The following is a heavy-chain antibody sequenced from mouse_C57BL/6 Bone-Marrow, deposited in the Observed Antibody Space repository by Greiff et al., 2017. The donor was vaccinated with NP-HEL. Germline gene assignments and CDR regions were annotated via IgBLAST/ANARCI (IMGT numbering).Heavy chain of an antibody. V-gene: IGHV7-3*01. CDR3: ARSIYYDYAYDACYARYY. D-gene: IGHD2-4*01. J-gene: IGHJ4*01. Sequence: EVQLQESGGGLVQPGGSLSLSCAASGFTFTDYYMSWVRQPPGKALEWLGFIRNNANGYTTAYSASVRGRFTISRANSHSILYLQMDDLRAEDIATLYCARSIYYDYAYDACYARYYWGQGTSVTVSS. CDR2: IRNNANGYTT. CDR1: GFTFTDYY.